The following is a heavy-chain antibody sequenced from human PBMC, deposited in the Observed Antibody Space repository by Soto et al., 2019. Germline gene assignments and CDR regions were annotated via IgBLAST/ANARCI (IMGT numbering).Heavy chain of an antibody. CDR1: GGSINTYNLF. CDR3: ARVNVTLDF. Sequence: SETLSLTCTVSGGSINTYNLFWAWIRQPPGKGLEWIASIHYSGNAYYNPSLTSRVTISRDTSKNRVSLELSSVTAADTAVYYCARVNVTLDFWGQGTLVTVSS. J-gene: IGHJ4*02. D-gene: IGHD2-21*02. CDR2: IHYSGNA. V-gene: IGHV4-39*01.